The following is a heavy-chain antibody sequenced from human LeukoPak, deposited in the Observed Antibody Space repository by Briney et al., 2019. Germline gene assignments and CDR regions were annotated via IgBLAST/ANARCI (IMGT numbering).Heavy chain of an antibody. Sequence: PSETLSLTCTVSGGSISSYYWSWIRQPAGKGLEWIGRIYTSGSTNYNPSLKSRVTMSVDTSKNQFSLKLSSVTAADTAVYYCARSPYDFWSGYFALWGQGTLVTVSP. CDR1: GGSISSYY. CDR2: IYTSGST. D-gene: IGHD3-3*01. J-gene: IGHJ4*02. V-gene: IGHV4-4*07. CDR3: ARSPYDFWSGYFAL.